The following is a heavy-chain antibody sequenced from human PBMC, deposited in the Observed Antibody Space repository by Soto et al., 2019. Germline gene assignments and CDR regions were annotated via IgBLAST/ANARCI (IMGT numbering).Heavy chain of an antibody. D-gene: IGHD6-19*01. CDR1: GGTFSSYA. V-gene: IGHV1-69*13. J-gene: IGHJ6*02. CDR2: IIPIFGTA. Sequence: GASVKLSCKASGGTFSSYAISWVRQAPGQGLDCIGGIIPIFGTANYAQKFQGRVTITADESTSTAYMELSSLRSEDTAVYYCARGSIAVAGTGSYYYYYAMDVWGQGTTVTVSS. CDR3: ARGSIAVAGTGSYYYYYAMDV.